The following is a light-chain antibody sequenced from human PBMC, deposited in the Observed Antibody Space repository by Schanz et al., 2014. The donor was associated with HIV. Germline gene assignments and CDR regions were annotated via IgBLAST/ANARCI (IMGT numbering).Light chain of an antibody. CDR2: DVN. V-gene: IGLV2-14*03. Sequence: QSALTQPASVSGSPGQSITISCIGSSSDVGGHNYVSWYQHHPGKAPKLMIYDVNYRPSGVSSRFSGSKSGNTASLTISGLRAEDEADYYCGSHTTTSTLVFGGGTKLTVL. J-gene: IGLJ2*01. CDR1: SSDVGGHNY. CDR3: GSHTTTSTLV.